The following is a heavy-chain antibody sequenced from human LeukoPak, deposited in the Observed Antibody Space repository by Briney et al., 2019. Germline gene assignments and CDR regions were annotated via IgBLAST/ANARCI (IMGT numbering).Heavy chain of an antibody. CDR3: ARDREPYCTGGTCYSTGDY. J-gene: IGHJ4*02. Sequence: GGSLRLSCAVSGFTFSSCSMNWVRQAPGKGLEWVSSISSSGSYIYYADSVKGRFTISRDNAKNSLYLQMNSLRAEDTAVYYCARDREPYCTGGTCYSTGDYWGQGTLVTVSS. CDR1: GFTFSSCS. D-gene: IGHD2-15*01. CDR2: ISSSGSYI. V-gene: IGHV3-21*06.